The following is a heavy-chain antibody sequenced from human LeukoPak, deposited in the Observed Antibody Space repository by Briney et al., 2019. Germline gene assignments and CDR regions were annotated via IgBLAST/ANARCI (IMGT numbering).Heavy chain of an antibody. Sequence: SETLSLTCTVSGGSISSGDYYWSWIRQPPGKGLEWIGYIYYSGSTYYNPALKSRVTISVDTSKNQFPLKLSSVTAADTAVYYCARGQQLVDYFDYWGQGTLVTVSS. D-gene: IGHD6-6*01. V-gene: IGHV4-30-4*08. CDR2: IYYSGST. CDR1: GGSISSGDYY. J-gene: IGHJ4*02. CDR3: ARGQQLVDYFDY.